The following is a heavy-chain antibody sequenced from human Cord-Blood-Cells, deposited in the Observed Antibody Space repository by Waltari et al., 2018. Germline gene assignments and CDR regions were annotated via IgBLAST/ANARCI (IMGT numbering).Heavy chain of an antibody. V-gene: IGHV4-39*01. D-gene: IGHD3-3*01. CDR3: ARQSQQYDFWSGYRTPCDP. J-gene: IGHJ5*02. CDR1: GGSISSSSYY. Sequence: QLQLQESGPGLVKPSETLSLTCTVSGGSISSSSYYWGWIRQTPGKGLELIGSIYYSGSTYYNPSLKSRRTISVDTSKNQFSLKLSSVTAADTAVSYCARQSQQYDFWSGYRTPCDPLGQGTLVTVSS. CDR2: IYYSGST.